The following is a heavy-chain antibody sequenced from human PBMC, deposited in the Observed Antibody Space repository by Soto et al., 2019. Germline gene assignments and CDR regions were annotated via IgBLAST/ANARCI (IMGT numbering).Heavy chain of an antibody. Sequence: EVQLVESGGGLVKPGGSLRLSCAASGFTFSNAWMNWVRQAPGKGLEWVGRIKSKTDGGTTDYAAPVKGRFTISRDDSNNTLYLQMNSLKTEDTAVYYCTTGDPPSGVWFGELLWGRDYWGQGTLVTVSS. D-gene: IGHD3-10*01. CDR3: TTGDPPSGVWFGELLWGRDY. J-gene: IGHJ4*02. CDR1: GFTFSNAW. V-gene: IGHV3-15*07. CDR2: IKSKTDGGTT.